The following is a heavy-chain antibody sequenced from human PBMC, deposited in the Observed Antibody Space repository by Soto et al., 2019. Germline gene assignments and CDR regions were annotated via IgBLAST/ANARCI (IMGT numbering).Heavy chain of an antibody. CDR1: GFTVSNNY. Sequence: EVQLVESGGGLVQPGGSLRLSCAASGFTVSNNYINWVRQAPGKGLEWVSIIYSGGSTYYADSVEGRFTISRDNSKNTLYLQMTSLRAEDTAVYYCVRSRFVALGVTLVDYWGQGTLVTVSS. D-gene: IGHD3-16*01. CDR2: IYSGGST. CDR3: VRSRFVALGVTLVDY. J-gene: IGHJ4*02. V-gene: IGHV3-66*01.